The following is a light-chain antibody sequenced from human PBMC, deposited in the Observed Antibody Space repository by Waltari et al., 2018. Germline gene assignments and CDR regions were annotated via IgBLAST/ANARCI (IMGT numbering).Light chain of an antibody. CDR3: QRYVRLPVT. V-gene: IGKV3-20*01. CDR1: QSVSRA. CDR2: GAS. J-gene: IGKJ1*01. Sequence: EIVLTQSPGTLSLSPGERVTLSCRASQSVSRALAWYQQKPGQAPRLLIYGASSRATGIPDRFSGSGSGTDFSLTISRLEPEDFAVYYCQRYVRLPVTFGQGTKVEIK.